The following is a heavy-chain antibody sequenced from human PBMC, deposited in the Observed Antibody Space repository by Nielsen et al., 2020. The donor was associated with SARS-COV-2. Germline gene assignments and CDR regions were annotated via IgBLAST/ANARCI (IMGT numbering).Heavy chain of an antibody. V-gene: IGHV3-53*01. CDR3: ASLGTYYYDSSGPRAPYYFDY. D-gene: IGHD3-22*01. CDR2: IYSSGST. Sequence: GESLKISCASSGFIVSSNYMSWVRQAPGKGLEWVSVIYSSGSTYYADSVKGRFTISRDNSKNTLYLQMNSLRAEDTAVYYCASLGTYYYDSSGPRAPYYFDYWGQGTLVTVSS. CDR1: GFIVSSNY. J-gene: IGHJ4*02.